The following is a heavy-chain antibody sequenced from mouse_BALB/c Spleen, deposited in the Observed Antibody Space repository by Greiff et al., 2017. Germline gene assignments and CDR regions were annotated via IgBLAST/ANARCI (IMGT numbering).Heavy chain of an antibody. J-gene: IGHJ3*01. D-gene: IGHD2-3*01. Sequence: EVHLVESGGGLVKPGGSLKLSCAASGFTFSSFGMHWVRQAPEKGLEWVAYISSGSSTIYYADTVKGRFTISRDNPKNTLFLQMTSLRSEDTAMYYCAREDDGYCGGAWFAYWGQGTLVTVSA. CDR2: ISSGSSTI. CDR1: GFTFSSFG. V-gene: IGHV5-17*02. CDR3: AREDDGYCGGAWFAY.